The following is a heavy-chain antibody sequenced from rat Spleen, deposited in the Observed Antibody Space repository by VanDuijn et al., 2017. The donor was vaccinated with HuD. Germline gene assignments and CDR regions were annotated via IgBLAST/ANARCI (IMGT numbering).Heavy chain of an antibody. D-gene: IGHD1-12*02. J-gene: IGHJ3*01. CDR1: GFTFSNYY. CDR2: ISTGGGNT. V-gene: IGHV5-25*01. CDR3: ARQNRMMVLITTGWFAY. Sequence: EVQLVESGGGLVQPGRSMKLSCAASGFTFSNYYMAWVRQAPTKGLEWVASISTGGGNTYYRDSVKGRFTISRDNAKSTLYLQMDSLRSEDTATYYCARQNRMMVLITTGWFAYWGQGTLVTVSS.